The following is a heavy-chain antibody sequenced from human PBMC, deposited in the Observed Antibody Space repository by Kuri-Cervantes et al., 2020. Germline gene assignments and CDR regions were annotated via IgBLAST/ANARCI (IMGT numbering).Heavy chain of an antibody. CDR1: GFTFSDYA. CDR2: VTNNGDRR. J-gene: IGHJ3*02. V-gene: IGHV3-64*01. D-gene: IGHD5-24*01. CDR3: ARDSNLWQLLDAFDI. Sequence: GESLKIYCAGSGFTFSDYAMHWVRQAPGKGLENVSAVTNNGDRRYYGNSVKGRFTVSRDNSKNTLYLQMGSLRVEDTAMYYCARDSNLWQLLDAFDIWGQGTMVTVSS.